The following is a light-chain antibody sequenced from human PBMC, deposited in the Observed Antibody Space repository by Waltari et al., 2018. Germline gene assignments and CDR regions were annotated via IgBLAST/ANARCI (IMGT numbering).Light chain of an antibody. Sequence: AIRITQSPSYLSPSTGARVTITCRASQGISSYLAWYQQKPGKAPKLLIYAASTLQSGVPSRFSGSGSGTDFTLTISCLQSEDFATYYCQQYYSYPPITFGQGTRLEIK. J-gene: IGKJ5*01. CDR1: QGISSY. V-gene: IGKV1-8*01. CDR2: AAS. CDR3: QQYYSYPPIT.